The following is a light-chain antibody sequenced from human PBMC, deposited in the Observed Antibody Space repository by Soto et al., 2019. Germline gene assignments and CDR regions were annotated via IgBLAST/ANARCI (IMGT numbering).Light chain of an antibody. CDR3: SSYTSTSNLYV. CDR1: SSDVGGYNY. Sequence: QAPLPHPAAVCWSPGHAITISCTGTSSDVGGYNYVSWYQQHPGKAPKVIIFEVSNRPSGVSNRFSGSKSGNTASLIISGLQAEDEADYYCSSYTSTSNLYVFGTGTKVTVL. J-gene: IGLJ1*01. V-gene: IGLV2-14*01. CDR2: EVS.